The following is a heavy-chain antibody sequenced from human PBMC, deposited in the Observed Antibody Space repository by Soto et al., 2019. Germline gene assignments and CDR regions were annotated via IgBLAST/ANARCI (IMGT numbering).Heavy chain of an antibody. V-gene: IGHV3-30*18. Sequence: GGSLRLSCAASGFTFSSYGMHWVRQAPGKGLEWVAVISYDGSNKYYADSVKGRFTISRDNSKNTLYLQMNSLRAEDTAVYYCAKEREGDYYYYGMDVWGQGTTVTVSS. CDR2: ISYDGSNK. CDR1: GFTFSSYG. J-gene: IGHJ6*02. D-gene: IGHD3-16*01. CDR3: AKEREGDYYYYGMDV.